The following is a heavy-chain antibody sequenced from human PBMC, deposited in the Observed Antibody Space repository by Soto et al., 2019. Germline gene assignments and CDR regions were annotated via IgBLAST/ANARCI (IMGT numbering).Heavy chain of an antibody. CDR1: GFTFSSYA. D-gene: IGHD6-19*01. V-gene: IGHV3-23*01. CDR2: ISGSGGNT. CDR3: AKDLGYSSGWYYFDY. J-gene: IGHJ4*02. Sequence: QLLESGGGLVQPGGSLRLSCAASGFTFSSYAMSWVRQAPGKGLEWVSAISGSGGNTYYADSVKGRFTISRDNSKNTLYLQLNSLRAEDTAVYYCAKDLGYSSGWYYFDYWGQGTLVTVSS.